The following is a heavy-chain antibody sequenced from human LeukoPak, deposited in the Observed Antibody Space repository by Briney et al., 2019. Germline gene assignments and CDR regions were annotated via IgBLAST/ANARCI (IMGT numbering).Heavy chain of an antibody. D-gene: IGHD1-26*01. CDR3: ARGGYSGSYFS. V-gene: IGHV1-46*01. Sequence: GASVKVSCKASGYTFTGYYMHWVRQAPGQGLEWMGIINPSGGSTSYAQKFQGRVTMTRDMFTSTVYMELSSLRSEDTAVYYCARGGYSGSYFSWGQGTLVTVSS. CDR2: INPSGGST. CDR1: GYTFTGYY. J-gene: IGHJ4*02.